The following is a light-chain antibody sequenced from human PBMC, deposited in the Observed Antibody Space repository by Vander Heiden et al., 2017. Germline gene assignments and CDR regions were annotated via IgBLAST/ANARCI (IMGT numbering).Light chain of an antibody. CDR3: AAWDDSLNGPV. CDR2: SNN. V-gene: IGLV1-44*01. J-gene: IGLJ2*01. Sequence: SVPPQPPSASGPPAQRATISCSGSSSNIGSNTVNWYQQLPGTAPKLLIYSNNQRPSGVPDRFSGSKSGTSASLAISGLQSEDEADYYCAAWDDSLNGPVFGGGTKLTVL. CDR1: SSNIGSNT.